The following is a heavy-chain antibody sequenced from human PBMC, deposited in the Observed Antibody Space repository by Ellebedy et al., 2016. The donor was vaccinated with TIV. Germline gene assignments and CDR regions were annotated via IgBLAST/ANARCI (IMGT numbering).Heavy chain of an antibody. J-gene: IGHJ4*02. Sequence: GGSLRLXXVASGFTFSNYWMSWVRQAPGEGLEWVANIDQDGSQKYHVDSVKGRFTISRDNAKNSLYLQMDSLRAEDTAVYYCARDMTTVTTTFDYWGQGTLVTVSS. V-gene: IGHV3-7*01. CDR3: ARDMTTVTTTFDY. D-gene: IGHD4-11*01. CDR1: GFTFSNYW. CDR2: IDQDGSQK.